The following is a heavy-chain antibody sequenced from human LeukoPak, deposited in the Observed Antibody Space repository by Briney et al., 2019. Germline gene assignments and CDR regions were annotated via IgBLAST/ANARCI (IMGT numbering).Heavy chain of an antibody. V-gene: IGHV3-74*01. D-gene: IGHD4-17*01. J-gene: IGHJ4*02. CDR3: VSGDYGNY. CDR1: GFAFSSYW. Sequence: GGSLRLSCAASGFAFSSYWLHGVRHAPGKGLVWVSRVNSDVSSTNYADSVEGRFTVSRDNAKNTLFLQMNSLRVEDTALYYCVSGDYGNYWGQGTLVTVSS. CDR2: VNSDVSST.